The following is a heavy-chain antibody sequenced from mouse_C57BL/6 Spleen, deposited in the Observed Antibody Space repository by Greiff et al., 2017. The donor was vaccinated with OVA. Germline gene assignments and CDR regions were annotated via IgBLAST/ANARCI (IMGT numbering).Heavy chain of an antibody. Sequence: VQLQESDAELVKPGASVKLSCKASGYTFTSYWMHWVKQRPGQGLEWIGMIHPNSGSTNYNEKFKSKATLTVDKSSSTAYMQLSSLTSEDSAVYYCASSLYDYDWGFAYWGQGTLVTVSA. V-gene: IGHV1-64*01. D-gene: IGHD2-4*01. CDR1: GYTFTSYW. CDR3: ASSLYDYDWGFAY. CDR2: IHPNSGST. J-gene: IGHJ3*01.